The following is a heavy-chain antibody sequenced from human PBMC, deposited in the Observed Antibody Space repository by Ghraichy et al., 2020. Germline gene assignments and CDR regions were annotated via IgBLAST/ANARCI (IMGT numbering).Heavy chain of an antibody. J-gene: IGHJ5*02. V-gene: IGHV4-4*07. CDR2: IYTSGST. CDR1: GGSISSYF. CDR3: AREEGSLRGLGH. D-gene: IGHD3-10*01. Sequence: SETLSLTCTVSGGSISSYFWSWIRQPAGKGLEWIGRIYTSGSTNYNPSLQSRVTMSVDTSKNQFSLKVTSVTAADTAVYYCAREEGSLRGLGHWGQGTLVTVSS.